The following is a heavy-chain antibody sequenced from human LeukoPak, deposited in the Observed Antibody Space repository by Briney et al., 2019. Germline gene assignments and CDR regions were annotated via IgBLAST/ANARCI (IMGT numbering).Heavy chain of an antibody. J-gene: IGHJ4*02. CDR2: ISSSSSYI. V-gene: IGHV3-21*01. D-gene: IGHD2-21*02. CDR3: ARVSTTASDY. CDR1: GFTFSSYS. Sequence: KTGGSLRLSCAASGFTFSSYSMTWVRQAPGKGLEWVSSISSSSSYIYYADSVKGRFTISRDNAENSLYLQMNSLRAEDTAVYYCARVSTTASDYWGQGTLVTVSS.